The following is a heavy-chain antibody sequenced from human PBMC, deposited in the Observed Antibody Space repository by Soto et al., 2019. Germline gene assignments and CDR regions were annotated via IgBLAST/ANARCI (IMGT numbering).Heavy chain of an antibody. D-gene: IGHD6-13*01. CDR2: IKQDGSEN. CDR3: VTSIAAAGTD. J-gene: IGHJ4*02. Sequence: SLRLCCAASGFTVSSYGMSWVRQTPGKGLEWVANIKQDGSENYYVDSVQVRFTISRDNAKKSLYLQMNNVRAEDTAVYYCVTSIAAAGTDWGQGTLVTVSS. CDR1: GFTVSSYG. V-gene: IGHV3-7*03.